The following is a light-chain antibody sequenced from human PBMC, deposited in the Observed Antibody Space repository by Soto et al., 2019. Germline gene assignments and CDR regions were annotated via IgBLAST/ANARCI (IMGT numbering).Light chain of an antibody. CDR2: WAS. CDR3: QQYYSTPRT. J-gene: IGKJ1*01. CDR1: ESVLYSSNNKNY. V-gene: IGKV4-1*01. Sequence: IVMTQSPDAMAVSLGERATINCKCSESVLYSSNNKNYLAWYQQKPGQPPKLLIYWASTRESGVPDRCSGSGSGTDFTLTISSLQAEDVAVYYCQQYYSTPRTFGQGTKVDIK.